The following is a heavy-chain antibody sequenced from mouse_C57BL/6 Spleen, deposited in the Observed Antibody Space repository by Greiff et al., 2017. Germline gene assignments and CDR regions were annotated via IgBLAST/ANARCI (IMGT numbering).Heavy chain of an antibody. CDR2: IDPSDSYT. CDR3: ARGGYYGNYYFDY. CDR1: GYTFTSYW. V-gene: IGHV1-69*01. D-gene: IGHD2-1*01. Sequence: QVQLQQPGAELVMPGASVKLSCKASGYTFTSYWMHWVKQRPGQGLEWIGEIDPSDSYTNYNQKFKGKSTLTVDKSSSTAYMQLSSLTSEDSAVXDCARGGYYGNYYFDYWGQGTTLTVSS. J-gene: IGHJ2*01.